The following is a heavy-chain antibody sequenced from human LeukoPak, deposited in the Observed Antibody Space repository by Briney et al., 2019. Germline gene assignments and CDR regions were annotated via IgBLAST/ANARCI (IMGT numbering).Heavy chain of an antibody. CDR2: INPSGGST. V-gene: IGHV1-46*01. CDR1: GYTFTSYY. CDR3: ARAGENSGSPLRHLDY. Sequence: ASVTVSFKASGYTFTSYYMHWVRQAPGQGLEWMGLINPSGGSTSYAQKFQGRVTMTRDTSTGTVYMELSSLRSEDTAVYYCARAGENSGSPLRHLDYWGQGTLVTVSS. J-gene: IGHJ4*02. D-gene: IGHD1-26*01.